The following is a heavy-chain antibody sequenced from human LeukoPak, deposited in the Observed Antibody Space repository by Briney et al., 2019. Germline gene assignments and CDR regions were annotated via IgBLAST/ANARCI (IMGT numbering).Heavy chain of an antibody. Sequence: GGSLRLSCAAPGFTLSDYWMSWGRQSPGKGLGWVANIKHDGSEKYYVDSVKGRFTISRDNAKNSLYLQMNSLRAEDTAVYSCARDSLRYCSGDSCYYNYWGQGTLVTVSS. CDR2: IKHDGSEK. V-gene: IGHV3-7*01. D-gene: IGHD2-15*01. J-gene: IGHJ4*02. CDR1: GFTLSDYW. CDR3: ARDSLRYCSGDSCYYNY.